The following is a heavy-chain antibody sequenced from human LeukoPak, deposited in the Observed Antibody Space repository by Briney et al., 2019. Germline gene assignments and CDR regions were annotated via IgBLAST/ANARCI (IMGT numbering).Heavy chain of an antibody. CDR1: GGSISSSSYY. CDR2: IYYSGST. J-gene: IGHJ6*03. Sequence: PSETLSLTCTVSGGSISSSSYYWGWIRQPPGKGLEWIGSIYYSGSTYYNPSLKSRVTISVDTSKNQFSLKLSSVTAADTAVYYCARDTRLRFLVSYYYYMDVWGKGTTVTVSS. CDR3: ARDTRLRFLVSYYYYMDV. D-gene: IGHD5-12*01. V-gene: IGHV4-39*07.